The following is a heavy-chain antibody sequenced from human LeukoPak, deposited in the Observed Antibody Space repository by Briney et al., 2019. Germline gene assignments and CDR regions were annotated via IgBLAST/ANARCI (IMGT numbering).Heavy chain of an antibody. J-gene: IGHJ1*01. D-gene: IGHD3-16*01. Sequence: SETLSLTCTVSGGSISSHYWSWIRQPPGKGLEWNGYIYYSGSANYNPSLKSRVTISVDTSKNQFSLKLSSVTAADTAVYYCARDGGDPPRAEYFQHWGQGTLVTVSS. V-gene: IGHV4-59*11. CDR2: IYYSGSA. CDR3: ARDGGDPPRAEYFQH. CDR1: GGSISSHY.